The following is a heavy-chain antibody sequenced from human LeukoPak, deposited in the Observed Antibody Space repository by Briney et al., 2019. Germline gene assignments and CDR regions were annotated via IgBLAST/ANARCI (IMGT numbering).Heavy chain of an antibody. V-gene: IGHV3-66*01. CDR3: ALGLVTDY. CDR1: GFTVSSNF. Sequence: GGSLRLSCAASGFTVSSNFMSWVSQAPGKGLEWVSVIYSGGSTYYADSVKGRFTISRDNSKNTLYLQMNSLRVEDTAVYYCALGLVTDYWGQGTLVTVSS. CDR2: IYSGGST. D-gene: IGHD3-9*01. J-gene: IGHJ4*02.